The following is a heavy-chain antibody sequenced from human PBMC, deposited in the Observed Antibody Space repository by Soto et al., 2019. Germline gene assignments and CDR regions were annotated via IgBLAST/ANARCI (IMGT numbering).Heavy chain of an antibody. V-gene: IGHV3-30*18. CDR2: ISSDGRNE. Sequence: PGGSLRLSCAASKFTFSSYGMHWVRQAPGKGLEWVAVISSDGRNEYYADSVKGRFTISRDNSRDMLYLQLSSLRAEDTAVYYCVNDKGTSGLSYYFDYWGQGALVTVSS. CDR1: KFTFSSYG. CDR3: VNDKGTSGLSYYFDY. D-gene: IGHD2-15*01. J-gene: IGHJ4*02.